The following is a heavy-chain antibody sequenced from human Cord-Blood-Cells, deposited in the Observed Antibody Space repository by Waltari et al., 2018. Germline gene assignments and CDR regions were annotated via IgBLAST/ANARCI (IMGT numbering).Heavy chain of an antibody. V-gene: IGHV1-69*01. CDR1: GGTFSCYA. CDR2: IIPIFGTA. CDR3: ARGETAGFGVVIHFDY. Sequence: QVQLVQSGAAVKKPGSSVKVSCKASGGTFSCYAISWVRQAPGQGLEWMGGIIPIFGTANYAQKFQGRVTITADESTSTAYMELSSPRSEDTAVYYCARGETAGFGVVIHFDYWGQGTLVTVSS. D-gene: IGHD3-3*01. J-gene: IGHJ4*02.